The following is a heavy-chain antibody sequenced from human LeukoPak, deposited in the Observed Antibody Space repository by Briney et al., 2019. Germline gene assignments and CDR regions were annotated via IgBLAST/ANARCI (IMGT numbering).Heavy chain of an antibody. J-gene: IGHJ3*02. CDR2: IKQDGTEK. V-gene: IGHV3-7*01. CDR3: ARGVYAFDI. Sequence: GGSLRLSCAASEFTFSSYWMNWLRQAPGKGLEWVANIKQDGTEKYYVDSVKGRFTISRDNAKNSLYLQMNSLRDEDTAIYYCARGVYAFDIWGQGTMVTVSS. CDR1: EFTFSSYW.